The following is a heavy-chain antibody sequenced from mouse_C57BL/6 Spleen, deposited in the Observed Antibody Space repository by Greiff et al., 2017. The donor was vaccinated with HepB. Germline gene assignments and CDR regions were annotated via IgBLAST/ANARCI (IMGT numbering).Heavy chain of an antibody. CDR1: GYSFPGYY. J-gene: IGHJ4*01. D-gene: IGHD2-4*01. V-gene: IGHV1-42*01. CDR3: ARAEDYECGGEYYAMDS. Sequence: VQLQQSGPELVKPGASVKISCKASGYSFPGYYMNWVKQSPEKSLEWIGEINPSTGGTTYNQKFKAKATLTVDKYSSTAYMQLKSLTSEDSEVYYCARAEDYECGGEYYAMDSWGQGTSVTVSS. CDR2: INPSTGGT.